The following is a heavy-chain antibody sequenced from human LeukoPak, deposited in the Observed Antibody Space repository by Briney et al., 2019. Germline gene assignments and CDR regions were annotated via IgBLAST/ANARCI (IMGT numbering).Heavy chain of an antibody. CDR1: GGPFSGYY. Sequence: SETLSLTCAVYGGPFSGYYWSWIRQPPGKGLEWIGEINHSGSTNYNPSLKSRVTISVDTSKNQFSLKLSSVTAADTAVYYCARGFNYCSSTSCYEAYFDYWGQGTLVTVSS. J-gene: IGHJ4*02. V-gene: IGHV4-34*01. CDR2: INHSGST. D-gene: IGHD2-2*01. CDR3: ARGFNYCSSTSCYEAYFDY.